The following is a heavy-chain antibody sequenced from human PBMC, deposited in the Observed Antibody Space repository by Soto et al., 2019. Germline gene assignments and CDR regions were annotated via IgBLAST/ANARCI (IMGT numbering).Heavy chain of an antibody. D-gene: IGHD2-2*01. Sequence: XETLSLTCAVYGGSFSGYYWSWIRQPPGKGLDWIGEINHSGSTNYNPSLKSRVTISVDTSKNQFSLKLSSVTAADTAVYYCARGPHFVVVPAARGNYYYYGMDVWGQGTTVTVSS. CDR3: ARGPHFVVVPAARGNYYYYGMDV. CDR1: GGSFSGYY. J-gene: IGHJ6*02. V-gene: IGHV4-34*01. CDR2: INHSGST.